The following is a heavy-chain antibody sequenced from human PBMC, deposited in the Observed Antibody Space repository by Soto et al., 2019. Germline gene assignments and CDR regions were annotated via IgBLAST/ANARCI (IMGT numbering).Heavy chain of an antibody. J-gene: IGHJ3*02. D-gene: IGHD3-22*01. CDR1: GYTFTSYY. V-gene: IGHV1-46*01. CDR3: ARVGNYYDSSGYSELPI. CDR2: INPSGGST. Sequence: ASVKVSCKVSGYTFTSYYMHWVRQAPGQGLEWMGIINPSGGSTSYAQKFQGRVTMTRDTSTSTIYMELCSLRSEDTAVYYFARVGNYYDSSGYSELPIWGQGSMVTVSS.